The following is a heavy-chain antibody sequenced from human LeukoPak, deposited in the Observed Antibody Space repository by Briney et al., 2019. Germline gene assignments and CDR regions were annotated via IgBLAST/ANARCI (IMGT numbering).Heavy chain of an antibody. V-gene: IGHV3-48*01. CDR2: ISSSSSTI. CDR1: GFTFSSYS. CDR3: ARASAYSSSPTTFDY. D-gene: IGHD6-13*01. J-gene: IGHJ4*02. Sequence: GGSLRLSCAASGFTFSSYSMNWVRQAPGKGLEWVSYISSSSSTIYYADSVKGRFTISRDNAKNSLYLQMNSLRAEDTAVYYCARASAYSSSPTTFDYWGQGTLVTVSS.